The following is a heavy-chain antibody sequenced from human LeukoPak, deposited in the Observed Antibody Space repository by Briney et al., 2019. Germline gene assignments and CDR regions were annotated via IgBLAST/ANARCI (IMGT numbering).Heavy chain of an antibody. CDR3: ARGPMAARPIDY. J-gene: IGHJ4*02. D-gene: IGHD6-6*01. V-gene: IGHV4-34*01. Sequence: WIGEINHSGRTKYNPSLKSRVTISVDTYKNQFSLKLSSVTAADTAVYYCARGPMAARPIDYWGQGTLVTVSS. CDR2: INHSGRT.